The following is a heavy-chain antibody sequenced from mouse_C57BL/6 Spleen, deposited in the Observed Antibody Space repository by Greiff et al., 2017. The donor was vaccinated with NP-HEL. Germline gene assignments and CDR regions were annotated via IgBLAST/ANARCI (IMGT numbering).Heavy chain of an antibody. Sequence: QVTLKECGAELVRPGTSVKVSCKASGYAFTNYLIEWVKQRPGQGLEWIGVINPGSGGTNYNEKFKGKATLTADKSSSTAYMQLSSLTSEDSAVYFCARGDGSSYGYAMDYWGQGTSVTVSS. J-gene: IGHJ4*01. CDR1: GYAFTNYL. D-gene: IGHD1-1*01. CDR2: INPGSGGT. CDR3: ARGDGSSYGYAMDY. V-gene: IGHV1-54*01.